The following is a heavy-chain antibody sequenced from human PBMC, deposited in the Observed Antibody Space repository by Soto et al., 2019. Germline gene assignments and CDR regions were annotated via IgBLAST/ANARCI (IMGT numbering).Heavy chain of an antibody. J-gene: IGHJ2*01. Sequence: QIQLVQSGAEVKKPGSSVKVSCKASGGTFSNYVISWVRQAPGQGLEWMGGIIPIFGTANYAQKLQGRVTITADESTSTAYMELSSLRSEDTAVYYCARFPGYCSGWSTKSLYWYFDLWGRGTLVTVSS. V-gene: IGHV1-69*12. CDR3: ARFPGYCSGWSTKSLYWYFDL. CDR1: GGTFSNYV. CDR2: IIPIFGTA. D-gene: IGHD6-19*01.